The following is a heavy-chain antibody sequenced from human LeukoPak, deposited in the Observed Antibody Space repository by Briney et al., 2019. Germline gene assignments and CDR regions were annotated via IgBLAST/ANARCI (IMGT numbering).Heavy chain of an antibody. D-gene: IGHD3-22*01. CDR1: CVSISSYY. J-gene: IGHJ4*02. Sequence: SETLSLTCTVSCVSISSYYWSWIRQPAGKGLEWIRRLCTSGSTNYNPSLKSRVTMSIDTSKNQFSLKLSSVTAADTAVYYCARDRGHYDSSGYLFDYWGQGTPVTVSS. CDR2: LCTSGST. V-gene: IGHV4-4*07. CDR3: ARDRGHYDSSGYLFDY.